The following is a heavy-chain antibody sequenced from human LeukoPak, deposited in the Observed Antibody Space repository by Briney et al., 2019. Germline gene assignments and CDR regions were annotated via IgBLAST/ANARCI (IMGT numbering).Heavy chain of an antibody. CDR2: ITPFNGNT. D-gene: IGHD5-12*01. J-gene: IGHJ3*02. Sequence: SVKVSCKASGYTFTYRYLHWVRQAPGRALEWMGWITPFNGNTNYAQQFQDRVTITRDRSRNTVYMELNSLRFEDTAMYYCARSPFSGDDDAFDIWGQGTMVTVSS. CDR3: ARSPFSGDDDAFDI. V-gene: IGHV1-45*02. CDR1: GYTFTYRY.